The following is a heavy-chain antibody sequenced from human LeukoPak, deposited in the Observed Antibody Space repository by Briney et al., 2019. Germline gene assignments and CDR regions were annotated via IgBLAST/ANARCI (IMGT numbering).Heavy chain of an antibody. CDR1: GFTFSSYS. D-gene: IGHD3-10*01. J-gene: IGHJ4*02. Sequence: GGSLRLSCAASGFTFSSYSMNWVRQAPGKGLEWVSLISSGGTYEYYADSVKGRFTISRDNSKNTLYLQLNSLRAEDTAVYYCARDSTYYYDSGSSGPHYFDNWGQGTLVTVSS. CDR2: ISSGGTYE. CDR3: ARDSTYYYDSGSSGPHYFDN. V-gene: IGHV3-30*03.